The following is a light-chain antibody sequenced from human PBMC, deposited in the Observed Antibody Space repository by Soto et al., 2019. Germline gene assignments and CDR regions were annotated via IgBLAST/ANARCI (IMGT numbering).Light chain of an antibody. Sequence: SVLTQPASVSGSPGPSITISCTGTSSDVGGYNYVSWYQQHPGKAPKLMIYDVSNRPSGVSNRFSGSKSGNTASLTISGLQAEDEADYYCSSYTSSSTLLVFGGGTKLTGL. CDR3: SSYTSSSTLLV. CDR1: SSDVGGYNY. CDR2: DVS. V-gene: IGLV2-14*01. J-gene: IGLJ2*01.